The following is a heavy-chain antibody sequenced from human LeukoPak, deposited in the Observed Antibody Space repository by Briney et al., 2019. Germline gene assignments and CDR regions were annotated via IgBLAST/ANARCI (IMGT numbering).Heavy chain of an antibody. CDR1: GFTFSSYW. CDR3: AKRGVVIRVILVGFHKEAYYFDS. Sequence: GGSLRLSCAASGFTFSSYWMHWVRQAPGKGLVWVSRINSDGSSTSSADSVKGRFTISRDNAKNTLYLQMNSLRAEDTAVYFCAKRGVVIRVILVGFHKEAYYFDSWGQGALVTVSS. V-gene: IGHV3-74*01. CDR2: INSDGSST. D-gene: IGHD3-22*01. J-gene: IGHJ4*02.